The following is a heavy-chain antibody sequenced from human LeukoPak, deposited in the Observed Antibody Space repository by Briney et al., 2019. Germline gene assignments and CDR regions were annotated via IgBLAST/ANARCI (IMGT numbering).Heavy chain of an antibody. V-gene: IGHV3-9*01. CDR2: ISWNSGSR. CDR3: AKDASGYSGSYYFDY. D-gene: IGHD1-26*01. J-gene: IGHJ4*02. CDR1: GFTFDDYA. Sequence: PGGSLRLSCATSGFTFDDYAMHWVRQAPGKGLEWVSGISWNSGSRAYADSVKGRFTISRDNAENSLYLQMNSLRPEDTALYYCAKDASGYSGSYYFDYWGQGTLVTVYS.